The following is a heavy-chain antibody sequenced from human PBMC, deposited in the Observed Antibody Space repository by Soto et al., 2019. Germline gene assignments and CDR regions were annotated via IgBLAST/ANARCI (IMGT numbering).Heavy chain of an antibody. Sequence: SQTLSLTCAVYGGSFSGYYWSWIRQPPGKGLEWIGEINHSGSTNYNPSLKSRVTISVDTSKNQFSLKLSSVTAADTAVYDCARARLSGWYNYWGRGSSVPVSA. D-gene: IGHD6-19*01. J-gene: IGHJ4*02. V-gene: IGHV4-34*01. CDR3: ARARLSGWYNY. CDR1: GGSFSGYY. CDR2: INHSGST.